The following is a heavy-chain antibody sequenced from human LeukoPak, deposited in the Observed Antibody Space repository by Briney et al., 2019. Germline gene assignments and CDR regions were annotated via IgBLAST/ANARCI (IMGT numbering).Heavy chain of an antibody. J-gene: IGHJ4*02. Sequence: ASVKVSCKASGGTFSSYAISWVRQAPGQGLEWMGGIIPIFGTANYAQKFQDRVTITTDESTSTAYMELSSLRSEDTAVYYCATHSGSYYFAGDYWGQGTLVTVSS. CDR2: IIPIFGTA. V-gene: IGHV1-69*05. D-gene: IGHD1-26*01. CDR3: ATHSGSYYFAGDY. CDR1: GGTFSSYA.